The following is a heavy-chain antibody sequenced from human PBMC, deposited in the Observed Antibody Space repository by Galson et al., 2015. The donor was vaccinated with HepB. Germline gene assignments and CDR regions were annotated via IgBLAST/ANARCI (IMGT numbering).Heavy chain of an antibody. Sequence: SLRLSCAASGFTFSNYAMSWVRQAPGKGLEWVSAISGSSGSTYYADSVKGRFTISRDNSKNRLYLQMSSLRAEDTAVYYCAKDQGYTYGYYFDYWGQGTLVTVSS. CDR1: GFTFSNYA. CDR3: AKDQGYTYGYYFDY. J-gene: IGHJ4*02. D-gene: IGHD5-18*01. V-gene: IGHV3-23*01. CDR2: ISGSSGST.